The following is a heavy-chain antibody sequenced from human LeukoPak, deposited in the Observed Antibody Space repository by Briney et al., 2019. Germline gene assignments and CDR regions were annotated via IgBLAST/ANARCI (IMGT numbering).Heavy chain of an antibody. D-gene: IGHD2-2*01. CDR2: IRPKTEGGAT. Sequence: GGSLRLSCAASGFNFNNAWMTWVRQAPGKGLEWVGRIRPKTEGGATDYGAPVKDRFMISRDESKATLFLQMDSLKPEDTAVYFCTTFGYALDSWGQGTLVTVSS. CDR3: TTFGYALDS. J-gene: IGHJ4*02. V-gene: IGHV3-15*01. CDR1: GFNFNNAW.